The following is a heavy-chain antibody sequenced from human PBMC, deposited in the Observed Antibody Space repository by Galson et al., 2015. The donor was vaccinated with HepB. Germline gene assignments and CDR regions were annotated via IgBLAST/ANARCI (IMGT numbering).Heavy chain of an antibody. CDR1: GFTFSSYG. V-gene: IGHV3-33*01. CDR2: IWYDGSNK. Sequence: SLRLSCAASGFTFSSYGMHWVRQAPGKGLEWVAVIWYDGSNKYYADSVKGRFTISRDNSKNTLYLQMNSLRAEDTAVYYCAREGYYYDSSGYNNWFDPWGQGTLVTVSS. J-gene: IGHJ5*02. D-gene: IGHD3-22*01. CDR3: AREGYYYDSSGYNNWFDP.